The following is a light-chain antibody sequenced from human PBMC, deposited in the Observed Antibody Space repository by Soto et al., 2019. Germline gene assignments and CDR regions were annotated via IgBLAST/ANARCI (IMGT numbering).Light chain of an antibody. CDR1: QSVSSY. CDR3: QQRSNWPIT. Sequence: EILLTQSPATLSLSPGERATLSCRTSQSVSSYFAWYQQKPGRAPRLLIYDASNRATGFPARFIGSGSGTDFTLTISSLEPEDFAVYYCQQRSNWPITFGQGTRLEIK. V-gene: IGKV3-11*01. CDR2: DAS. J-gene: IGKJ5*01.